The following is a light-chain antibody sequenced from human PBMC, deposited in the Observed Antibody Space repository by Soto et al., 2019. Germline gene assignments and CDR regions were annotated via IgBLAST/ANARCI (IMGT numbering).Light chain of an antibody. V-gene: IGKV3-15*01. J-gene: IGKJ2*01. CDR1: QSVSSS. CDR2: GAS. CDR3: QQYNNWPPYT. Sequence: EIVMTQSLGTLSVSPGERATLSCRASQSVSSSLAWYQQRPGQAPRLLIYGASTRATGVPARFSGSGSGTEFTLTITSLQSEDFAVYYCQQYNNWPPYTFGQGTKLQIK.